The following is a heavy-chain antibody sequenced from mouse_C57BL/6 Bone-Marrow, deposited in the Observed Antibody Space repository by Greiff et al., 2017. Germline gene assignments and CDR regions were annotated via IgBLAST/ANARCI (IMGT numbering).Heavy chain of an antibody. CDR3: ARSLYDGYYGYYFDY. Sequence: QVQLQQPGAELVRPGTSVKLSCKASGYTFTSYWMHWVKQRPGQGLEWIGVIDPSDSYTNYTQKFKGKATLTVDTSSSTAYMQLSSLTSEDSAVYYCARSLYDGYYGYYFDYWGQGTTLTVSS. CDR2: IDPSDSYT. D-gene: IGHD2-3*01. V-gene: IGHV1-59*01. J-gene: IGHJ2*01. CDR1: GYTFTSYW.